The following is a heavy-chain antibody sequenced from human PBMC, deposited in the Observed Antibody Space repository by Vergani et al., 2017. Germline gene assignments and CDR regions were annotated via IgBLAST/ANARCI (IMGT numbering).Heavy chain of an antibody. V-gene: IGHV3-7*01. CDR3: ARDREIGLFDY. J-gene: IGHJ4*02. D-gene: IGHD3-22*01. Sequence: EVQLVESGGGLVQPGGSLRLSCAASGFTFSSYWMSWVRQAPGKGLEWVANIKQDGSEKYYVDSVKGRFTISRDNAKNSLYLQMNSLRAEDTAVYCCARDREIGLFDYWGQGTLVTVSS. CDR1: GFTFSSYW. CDR2: IKQDGSEK.